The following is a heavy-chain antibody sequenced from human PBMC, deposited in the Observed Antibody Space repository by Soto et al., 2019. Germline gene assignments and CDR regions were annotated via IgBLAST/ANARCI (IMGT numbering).Heavy chain of an antibody. J-gene: IGHJ5*02. CDR3: VVLAVLA. V-gene: IGHV3-48*03. D-gene: IGHD3-3*01. CDR1: GFTFSSYE. CDR2: ISSSGSTI. Sequence: PVGSLRLSCAASGFTFSSYEMNWVRQAPGKGLEWVSYISSSGSTIYYADSMKGRFTISRDNAKNPLYLQMNSLRAEDTAVYYCVVLAVLAWGQGTLVTVSS.